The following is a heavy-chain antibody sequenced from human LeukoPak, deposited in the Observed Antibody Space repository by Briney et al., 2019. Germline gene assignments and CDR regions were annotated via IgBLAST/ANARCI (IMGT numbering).Heavy chain of an antibody. CDR2: INPNSGGT. D-gene: IGHD3-3*01. CDR1: GYTFTGYY. J-gene: IGHJ4*02. Sequence: ASVKVSCKASGYTFTGYYMHWVRQAPGQGLEWMGWINPNSGGTNYTQKFQGRVTMTRNTSISTAYMELSSLRSEDTAVYYCARGVSYYDFWSGYIGGDYFDYLGQGTLVTVSS. CDR3: ARGVSYYDFWSGYIGGDYFDY. V-gene: IGHV1-2*02.